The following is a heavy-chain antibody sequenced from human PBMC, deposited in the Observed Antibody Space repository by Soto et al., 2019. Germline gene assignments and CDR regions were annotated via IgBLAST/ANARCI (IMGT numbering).Heavy chain of an antibody. Sequence: SEPLSLTCTVSGGAISTYFWSWLRQPPGKGLEWLGYIYYSGTTDYSPSLKSRVTISVDTSKNQFSLKLTSLTAADTALYYCARGRSGGYSRAALDIWGQGTMVTVSS. CDR3: ARGRSGGYSRAALDI. V-gene: IGHV4-59*01. CDR1: GGAISTYF. CDR2: IYYSGTT. J-gene: IGHJ3*02. D-gene: IGHD1-26*01.